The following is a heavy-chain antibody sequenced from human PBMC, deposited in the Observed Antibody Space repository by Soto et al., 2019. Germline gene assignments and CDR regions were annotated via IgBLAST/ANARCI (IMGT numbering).Heavy chain of an antibody. CDR3: ANGGRGWPYYYYGMDV. CDR2: ISGSGGST. D-gene: IGHD6-19*01. Sequence: GGSLSLSCAASGFTFSSYAMSWVRQAPGKGLEWVSAISGSGGSTYYADSVKGRFTISRDNSKNTLYLQMNSLRAEDTAVYYCANGGRGWPYYYYGMDVWGQGTTVTVSS. J-gene: IGHJ6*02. CDR1: GFTFSSYA. V-gene: IGHV3-23*01.